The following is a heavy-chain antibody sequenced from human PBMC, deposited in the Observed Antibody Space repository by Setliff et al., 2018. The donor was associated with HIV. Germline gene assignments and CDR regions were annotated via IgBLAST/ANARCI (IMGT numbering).Heavy chain of an antibody. CDR1: GFTFSSYS. V-gene: IGHV3-48*01. Sequence: GGSLRLSCAASGFTFSSYSMNWVRQAPGKGLEWVSYISSSGSTIYYADSVKGRFTISRDNAKNSLYLQMNSLRAEDTAVYYCARDLSYLRVVSYYYYYMDVWGKGTTVTVSS. CDR2: ISSSGSTI. CDR3: ARDLSYLRVVSYYYYYMDV. J-gene: IGHJ6*03. D-gene: IGHD3-16*02.